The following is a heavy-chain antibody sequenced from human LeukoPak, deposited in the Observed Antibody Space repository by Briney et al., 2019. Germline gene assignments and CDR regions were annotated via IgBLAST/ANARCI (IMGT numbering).Heavy chain of an antibody. CDR1: GFSFSSFA. V-gene: IGHV3-64*01. Sequence: GGSLRLSCAASGFSFSSFAMHWVRQAPGKGLEYVSGISANGVSTYYANSVKGRFTISRDNSKNTLYLQVGSLRVEDMAVYYCARDPMSNGYYYYYMDVWGKGTPVTVSS. D-gene: IGHD3-22*01. J-gene: IGHJ6*03. CDR3: ARDPMSNGYYYYYMDV. CDR2: ISANGVST.